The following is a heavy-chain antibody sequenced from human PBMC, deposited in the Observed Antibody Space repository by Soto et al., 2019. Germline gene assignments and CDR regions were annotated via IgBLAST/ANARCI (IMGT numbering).Heavy chain of an antibody. D-gene: IGHD3-9*01. CDR3: ARRGYYDILTGYYSPWFDP. CDR2: IYYSGST. CDR1: GGSISSSSYY. V-gene: IGHV4-39*01. J-gene: IGHJ5*02. Sequence: PSETLSLTCTVSGGSISSSSYYWGWIRQPPGKGLEWIGSIYYSGSTYYNPSLKSRVTISVDTSKNQFSLKLSSVTAADTAVYYCARRGYYDILTGYYSPWFDPWGQGTLVTVSS.